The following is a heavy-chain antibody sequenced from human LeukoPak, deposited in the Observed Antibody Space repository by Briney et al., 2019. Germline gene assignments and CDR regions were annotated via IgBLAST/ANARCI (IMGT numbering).Heavy chain of an antibody. CDR1: GGSISSSSYY. D-gene: IGHD3-9*01. J-gene: IGHJ4*02. CDR3: AREAVVDFSPFDY. Sequence: SETLSLTCTVSGGSISSSSYYWGWIRQPPGEGLEWIGSIYYSGSTYYNPSLRSRVTISVDTSKNQFSLKLTSVTAADTAVYYCAREAVVDFSPFDYWGQGTLVTVSS. V-gene: IGHV4-39*07. CDR2: IYYSGST.